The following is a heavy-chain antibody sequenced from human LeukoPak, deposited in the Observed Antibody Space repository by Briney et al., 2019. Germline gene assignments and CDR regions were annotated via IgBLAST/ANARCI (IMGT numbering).Heavy chain of an antibody. CDR3: AREADSSGYNWYFDL. CDR1: GGSFSGYY. V-gene: IGHV4-34*01. CDR2: INHSGST. J-gene: IGHJ2*01. D-gene: IGHD3-22*01. Sequence: SETLSLTCAVYGGSFSGYYWSWIRQPPGKGLEWIGEINHSGSTNYNPSLKSRVTISVDTSKNQFSLKLSSVSAADTAMYYCAREADSSGYNWYFDLWGRGTLVTVSS.